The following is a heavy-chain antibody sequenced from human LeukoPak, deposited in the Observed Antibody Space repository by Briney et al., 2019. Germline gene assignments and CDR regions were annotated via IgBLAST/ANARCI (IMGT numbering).Heavy chain of an antibody. Sequence: PSETLSLTCTVSGGSISSYYWSWIRQPPGKGLEWIGYIYYSGSTNYNPSLKSRVTISVDTSKNQFSLKLSSVTAADTAVYYCARTMATIVGNDAFGIWGQGTMVTVSS. J-gene: IGHJ3*02. V-gene: IGHV4-59*01. D-gene: IGHD5-24*01. CDR2: IYYSGST. CDR3: ARTMATIVGNDAFGI. CDR1: GGSISSYY.